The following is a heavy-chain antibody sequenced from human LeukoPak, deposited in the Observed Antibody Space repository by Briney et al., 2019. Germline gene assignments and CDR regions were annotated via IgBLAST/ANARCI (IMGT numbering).Heavy chain of an antibody. V-gene: IGHV4-34*01. CDR3: AGVSYYDSSGYYHYFDY. CDR1: GGSFSGYY. D-gene: IGHD3-22*01. CDR2: INHSGST. J-gene: IGHJ4*02. Sequence: SETLSLTCAVYGGSFSGYYWSWIRQPPGKGLEWIGGINHSGSTNYNPSLKSRVTISVDTSKNQFSLKLSSVTAADTAVYYCAGVSYYDSSGYYHYFDYWGQGTLLTVSS.